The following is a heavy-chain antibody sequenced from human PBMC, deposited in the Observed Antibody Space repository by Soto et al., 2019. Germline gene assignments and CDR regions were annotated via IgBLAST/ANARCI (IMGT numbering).Heavy chain of an antibody. Sequence: SETLSLTCTVSGGSISSYYWSWIRQPAGKGLEWIGRIYTSGSTNYNPSLKSRVTMSVDTSKNQFSLKLGSVTAADTAVYYCARDGYYDSGTSYFDYWGQGTLVTVSS. J-gene: IGHJ4*02. CDR3: ARDGYYDSGTSYFDY. D-gene: IGHD3-22*01. V-gene: IGHV4-4*07. CDR2: IYTSGST. CDR1: GGSISSYY.